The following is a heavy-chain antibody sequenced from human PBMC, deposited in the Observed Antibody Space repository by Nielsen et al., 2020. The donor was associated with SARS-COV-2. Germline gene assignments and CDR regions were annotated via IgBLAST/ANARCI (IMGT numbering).Heavy chain of an antibody. D-gene: IGHD3-10*01. CDR1: GDSINSSNW. J-gene: IGHJ4*02. CDR2: IYHSGRI. CDR3: ARGRLEITMVLVVMTGAENYFDY. V-gene: IGHV4-4*02. Sequence: GSLRLSCAVSGDSINSSNWWSWVRQPPGKGLEWIGEIYHSGRINYNPSLKSRVTISVDTSKNQFSLRLRSVTAADTAIYYCARGRLEITMVLVVMTGAENYFDYWGQGTLVTVSS.